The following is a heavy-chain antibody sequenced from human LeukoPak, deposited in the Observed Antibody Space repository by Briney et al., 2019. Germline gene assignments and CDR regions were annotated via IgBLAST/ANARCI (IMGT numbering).Heavy chain of an antibody. CDR1: GGSFSGYY. V-gene: IGHV4-34*01. CDR3: ARIFSHYYYYMDV. J-gene: IGHJ6*03. CDR2: INHSGST. Sequence: PSETLSLTCAVYGGSFSGYYWSWIRQPPGKGLEWIGEINHSGSTNYNPSLKSRVTISVDTSKNQFSLKLSSVTAADTAVYYCARIFSHYYYYMDVWGKGTTVTVSS. D-gene: IGHD3-3*01.